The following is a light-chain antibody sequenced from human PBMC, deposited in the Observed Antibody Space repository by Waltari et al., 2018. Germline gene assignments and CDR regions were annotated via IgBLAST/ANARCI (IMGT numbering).Light chain of an antibody. V-gene: IGLV2-8*01. J-gene: IGLJ2*01. CDR1: SSDVGGSNY. CDR3: YSYAGNYDVV. CDR2: EVN. Sequence: QSALTQPPSASGSPGQSVTISCTGTSSDVGGSNYFSWYQQHPGKAPKLMIYEVNKRPSRLPDRYACSRSADTAALTVSGLQAEDEADYYCYSYAGNYDVVFGGGTKLTVL.